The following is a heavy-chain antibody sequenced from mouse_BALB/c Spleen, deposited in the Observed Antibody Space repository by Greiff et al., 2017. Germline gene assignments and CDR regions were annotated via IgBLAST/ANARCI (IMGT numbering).Heavy chain of an antibody. D-gene: IGHD1-1*01. V-gene: IGHV3-6*02. CDR3: AREDYGAWFAY. CDR2: ISYDGSN. CDR1: GYSITSGYY. J-gene: IGHJ3*01. Sequence: EVQLQQSGPGLVKPSQSLSLTCSVTGYSITSGYYWNWIRQFPGNKLEWMGYISYDGSNNYNPSLKNRISITRDTSKNQFSLKLNSVTTEDTATYYCAREDYGAWFAYWGQGTLVTVSA.